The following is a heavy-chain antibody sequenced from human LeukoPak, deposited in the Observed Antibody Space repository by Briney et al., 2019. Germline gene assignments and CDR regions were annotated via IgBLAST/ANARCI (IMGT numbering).Heavy chain of an antibody. CDR2: IYYDGNT. Sequence: PSETLSLTCSVSGGSFTSSSYYWGWIRQPPGKGLEWIGSIYYDGNTYYNPSLKSQVTISVDTSKNQLSLKLTSATAADTAVYYCARELYSGSYPDAFDIWGQGTLVTVSS. V-gene: IGHV4-39*07. CDR1: GGSFTSSSYY. D-gene: IGHD1-26*01. CDR3: ARELYSGSYPDAFDI. J-gene: IGHJ3*02.